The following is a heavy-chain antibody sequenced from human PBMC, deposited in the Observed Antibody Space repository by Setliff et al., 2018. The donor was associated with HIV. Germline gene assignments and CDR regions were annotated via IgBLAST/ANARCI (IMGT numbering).Heavy chain of an antibody. CDR3: ARTLRAAAMGYFDY. CDR1: GYSIGSGYY. Sequence: PSETLSLTCAVSGYSIGSGYYWGWIRQPPGKGLEWIGSIYHSGSTYNNPSLKSRVTISVDTSKNQFSLKLTSVTAADTAVYYCARTLRAAAMGYFDYWGQGTQVTVSS. CDR2: IYHSGST. J-gene: IGHJ4*02. V-gene: IGHV4-38-2*01. D-gene: IGHD5-18*01.